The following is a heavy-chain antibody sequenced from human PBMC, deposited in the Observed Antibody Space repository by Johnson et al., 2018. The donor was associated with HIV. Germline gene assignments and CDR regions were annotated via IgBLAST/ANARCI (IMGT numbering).Heavy chain of an antibody. CDR3: ARQTLRAFDI. CDR2: INWNGAST. V-gene: IGHV3-NL1*01. CDR1: GFTFSSCD. Sequence: QVQLVESGGGVVQPGRSLRLSCVASGFTFSSCDMHWVRQAPGKGLEWISGINWNGASTGYADSVKGRFAISRDNSKNTLYLQMNSLRAEDTAVYFCARQTLRAFDIWGQGTMVTVSS. J-gene: IGHJ3*02.